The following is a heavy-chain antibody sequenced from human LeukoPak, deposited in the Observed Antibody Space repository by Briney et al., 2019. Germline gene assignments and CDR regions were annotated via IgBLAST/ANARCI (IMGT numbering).Heavy chain of an antibody. Sequence: GGSLRLSCAASGFTFSSYAMSWVRQAPGKGLEWVSAISGSGGSTYYADSVKGRFTISRDNSKNTLYLQMNSLRAEDTAVYYCARRWGSAAKSGAFDYWGQGTLVTVSS. CDR2: ISGSGGST. CDR1: GFTFSSYA. J-gene: IGHJ4*02. D-gene: IGHD2-2*01. CDR3: ARRWGSAAKSGAFDY. V-gene: IGHV3-23*01.